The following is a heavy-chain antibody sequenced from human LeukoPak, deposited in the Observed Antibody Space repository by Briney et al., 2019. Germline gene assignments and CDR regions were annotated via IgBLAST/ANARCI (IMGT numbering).Heavy chain of an antibody. CDR3: ARTLGSGDHLFNFDY. CDR1: GGSISSYY. Sequence: SETLSLTCTVSGGSISSYYWSWIRQPPGKGLEWIGYTYYSGSTNYNPSLKSRVTISVDTSNNQFSLKLSSVTAADTAVYYCARTLGSGDHLFNFDYWGQGTLVTVSS. V-gene: IGHV4-59*12. CDR2: TYYSGST. D-gene: IGHD3-22*01. J-gene: IGHJ4*02.